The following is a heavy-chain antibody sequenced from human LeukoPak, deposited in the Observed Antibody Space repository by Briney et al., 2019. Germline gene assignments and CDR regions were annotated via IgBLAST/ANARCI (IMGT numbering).Heavy chain of an antibody. Sequence: GASVKVSCKASGYTFTGYCMHWVRQAPGQGLEWMGWINPNSGGTNYAQKFQGRVTMTRDTSISTAYMELSRLRSDDTAVYYCARAEGGPVTSSYYFDYWGQGTLVTVSS. CDR2: INPNSGGT. CDR1: GYTFTGYC. V-gene: IGHV1-2*02. D-gene: IGHD2-2*01. J-gene: IGHJ4*02. CDR3: ARAEGGPVTSSYYFDY.